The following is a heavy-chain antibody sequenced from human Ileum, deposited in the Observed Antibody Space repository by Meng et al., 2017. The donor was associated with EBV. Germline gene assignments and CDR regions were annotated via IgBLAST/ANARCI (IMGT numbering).Heavy chain of an antibody. CDR2: ISHDGSNT. D-gene: IGHD2-21*01. CDR3: TTDTRFRIDS. Sequence: EVQLVESGGGLVQPVWSLRLSCADSGFTFSSYVMHWVRQAPGKGLVWVSRISHDGSNTMYADSVKGRFTVSRDNAKNTLYVQMNNLRAEDTAVYYCTTDTRFRIDSWGQGTLVTVSS. V-gene: IGHV3-74*03. J-gene: IGHJ4*02. CDR1: GFTFSSYV.